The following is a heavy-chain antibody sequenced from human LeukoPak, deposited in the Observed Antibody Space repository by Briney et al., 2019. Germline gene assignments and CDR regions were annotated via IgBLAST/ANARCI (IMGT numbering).Heavy chain of an antibody. J-gene: IGHJ3*02. CDR3: AKERGSSWYSDFDI. D-gene: IGHD6-13*01. V-gene: IGHV3-7*01. Sequence: GGSLRLSCGASGFTFDDYWMSWVRQAPGQGLEWVANINQDGSEKYYLDSVKGRFTISRDNSKNTLYQQMNSLRAEDTAVYYCAKERGSSWYSDFDIWGQGTMVTVSS. CDR2: INQDGSEK. CDR1: GFTFDDYW.